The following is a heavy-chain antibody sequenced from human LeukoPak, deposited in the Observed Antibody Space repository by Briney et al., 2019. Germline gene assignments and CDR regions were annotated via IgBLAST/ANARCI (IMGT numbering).Heavy chain of an antibody. Sequence: SETLSLTCTVSGGSISSYYWSWIRQPPGKGLEWIGYIHYRGTTNYNPSLKSRVTISVDTSKNQFSLKLTSVTAADTAVYYCARGGSYYYDSSGYLWGQGTLVTVSS. CDR1: GGSISSYY. CDR3: ARGGSYYYDSSGYL. V-gene: IGHV4-59*01. J-gene: IGHJ5*02. D-gene: IGHD3-22*01. CDR2: IHYRGTT.